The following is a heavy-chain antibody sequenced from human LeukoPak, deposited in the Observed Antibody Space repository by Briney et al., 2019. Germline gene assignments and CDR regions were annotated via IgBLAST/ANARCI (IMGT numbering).Heavy chain of an antibody. J-gene: IGHJ5*02. CDR1: GFTFSSYD. D-gene: IGHD6-19*01. V-gene: IGHV3-13*04. CDR2: IGTAGDT. CDR3: ARGTPYSIGLGFDP. Sequence: GGSLRLSCAASGFTFSSYDMHWVRQATGKGLEWVSAIGTAGDTYYPGSVKGRFTISRENAKNSLYLQMNSLRAGDTAVYYCARGTPYSIGLGFDPWGQGTLVTVSS.